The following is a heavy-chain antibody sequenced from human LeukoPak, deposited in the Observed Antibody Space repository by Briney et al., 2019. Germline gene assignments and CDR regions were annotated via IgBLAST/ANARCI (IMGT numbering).Heavy chain of an antibody. CDR2: IYDSGST. D-gene: IGHD3-10*01. J-gene: IGHJ4*02. CDR1: GGSISSYY. V-gene: IGHV4-59*01. CDR3: ARRPDPDYYGLGSYNFFGWGYFDY. Sequence: PSETLSLTCTVSGGSISSYYWNWIRQPPGKGLEWIGSIYDSGSTNYNPSLKSRVSISVDTSKNQFSLKLSSVTAADTAVYYCARRPDPDYYGLGSYNFFGWGYFDYWGQGTLVTVSS.